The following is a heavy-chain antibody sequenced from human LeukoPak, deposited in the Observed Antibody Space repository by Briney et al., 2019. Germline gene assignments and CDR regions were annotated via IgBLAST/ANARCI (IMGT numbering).Heavy chain of an antibody. D-gene: IGHD3-22*01. J-gene: IGHJ3*02. CDR1: GGSISSYY. CDR2: IYYSGST. Sequence: SETLSLTCTVSGGSISSYYWSWIRQPPGKGLEWIGYIYYSGSTNYNPSLKGRVTISVDTSKNQFSLKLSSVTAADTAVYYCARHLGLTMIFGAFDIWGQGTMVTVSS. CDR3: ARHLGLTMIFGAFDI. V-gene: IGHV4-59*08.